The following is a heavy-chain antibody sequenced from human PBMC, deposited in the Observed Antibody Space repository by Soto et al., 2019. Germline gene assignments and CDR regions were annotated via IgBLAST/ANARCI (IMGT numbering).Heavy chain of an antibody. V-gene: IGHV1-2*04. D-gene: IGHD3-3*01. CDR2: INPNSGGT. Sequence: ASVKVSCKASGYTFTGYYMHWVRQAPGQGLEWMGWINPNSGGTNYAQKFQGWVTMTRDTSISTAYMELSRLRSDDTAVYYFSRADYDFWYPRDYYGMDVWGQGTTVTVSS. J-gene: IGHJ6*02. CDR1: GYTFTGYY. CDR3: SRADYDFWYPRDYYGMDV.